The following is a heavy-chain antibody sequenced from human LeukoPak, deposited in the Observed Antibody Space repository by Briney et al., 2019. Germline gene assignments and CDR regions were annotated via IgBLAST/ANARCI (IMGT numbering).Heavy chain of an antibody. CDR2: IYPGDSDT. D-gene: IGHD1-14*01. CDR3: ARGPNPHYFDY. Sequence: GESLKISCKGSGYSFTSYWIGWVRQMPEKGLQWMGIIYPGDSDTRYSPSFQGQVTISADKSISTAYLQWSSLKASDTGMYYCARGPNPHYFDYWGQGTLVTVSS. V-gene: IGHV5-51*01. CDR1: GYSFTSYW. J-gene: IGHJ4*02.